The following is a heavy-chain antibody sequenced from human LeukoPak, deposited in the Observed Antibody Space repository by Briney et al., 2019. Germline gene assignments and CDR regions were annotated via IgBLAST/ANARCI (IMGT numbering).Heavy chain of an antibody. V-gene: IGHV5-51*01. D-gene: IGHD6-13*01. CDR3: ARRYSLAAPCDS. Sequence: GESLKISCKGSGYSFTTYWIGWVRQMPGKGLEWIGIIYPSDSDTRYSPSFQGQVTTSVDKSISTAYLQLSSLEASDTAIYYCARRYSLAAPCDSWGQGTLVTVSS. CDR2: IYPSDSDT. CDR1: GYSFTTYW. J-gene: IGHJ5*01.